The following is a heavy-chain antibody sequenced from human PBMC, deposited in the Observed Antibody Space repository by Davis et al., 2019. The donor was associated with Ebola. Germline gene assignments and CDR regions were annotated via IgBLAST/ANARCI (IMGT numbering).Heavy chain of an antibody. D-gene: IGHD2-2*02. Sequence: PSETLSLTCAVSGGSISSGGYSWSWIRQPPGKGLEWIGYIYYSGSTYYNPSLKSRVTISVDTSKNQFSLKLSSVTAADTAVYYCARALDIVLVPAAISDAFDIWGQGTMVTVSS. J-gene: IGHJ3*02. V-gene: IGHV4-30-4*07. CDR1: GGSISSGGYS. CDR3: ARALDIVLVPAAISDAFDI. CDR2: IYYSGST.